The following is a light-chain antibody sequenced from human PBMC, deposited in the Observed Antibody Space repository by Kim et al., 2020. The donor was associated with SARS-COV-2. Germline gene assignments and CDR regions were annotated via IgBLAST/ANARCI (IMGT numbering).Light chain of an antibody. CDR2: GAS. CDR1: QSVSNY. CDR3: QQYGSSLYT. V-gene: IGKV3-20*01. Sequence: ESVLTQSPGTLSLSPGERATLSCRASQSVSNYLAWYQQKPGQAPRLLIYGASNRATGIPDRFSGSGSETEFTLTISRLEPEDFAVYYCQQYGSSLYTFGQGTNLEI. J-gene: IGKJ2*01.